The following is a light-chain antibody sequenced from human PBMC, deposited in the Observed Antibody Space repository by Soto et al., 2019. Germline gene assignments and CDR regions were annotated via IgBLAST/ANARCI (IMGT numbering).Light chain of an antibody. CDR3: QQRSNWQNT. CDR2: DAS. CDR1: QSVSSY. V-gene: IGKV3-11*01. J-gene: IGKJ2*01. Sequence: EIVLTQSPATLSLSPGERATLSCRASQSVSSYLAWYQQKPDQAPRLLIYDASNRATGIPARFTSSGSGTDFTLTISSLEPEDFAVYYCQQRSNWQNTFGQGTKLEIK.